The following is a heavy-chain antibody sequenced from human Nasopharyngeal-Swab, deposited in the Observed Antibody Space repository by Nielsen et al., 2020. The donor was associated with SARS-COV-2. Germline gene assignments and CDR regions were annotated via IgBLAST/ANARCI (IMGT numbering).Heavy chain of an antibody. V-gene: IGHV7-4-1*02. D-gene: IGHD2-21*01. CDR2: INTITGNP. CDR3: ARECQLLTHQYGMDV. J-gene: IGHJ6*02. CDR1: GYTFAAYP. Sequence: ASVKVSCKASGYTFAAYPINWVRQAPGQGLEWMGWINTITGNPTYAQAFTGRFVFSFDTSVRTTYLEISDLKAEDTAVYYCARECQLLTHQYGMDVWGQGTTVVVSS.